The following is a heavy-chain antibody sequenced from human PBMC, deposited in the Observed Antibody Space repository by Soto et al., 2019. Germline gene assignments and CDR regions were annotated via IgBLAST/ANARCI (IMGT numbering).Heavy chain of an antibody. CDR1: GGSFSGYY. D-gene: IGHD6-6*01. Sequence: PSETLSLTCAVYGGSFSGYYWSWIRQPPGKGLEWIGEINHSGSTNYNPSLKSRVTISVDTSKNQFSLKLSSVTAADTAVYYCARGQGPFRPRAFDIWGQSTLVTVSS. V-gene: IGHV4-34*01. J-gene: IGHJ3*02. CDR3: ARGQGPFRPRAFDI. CDR2: INHSGST.